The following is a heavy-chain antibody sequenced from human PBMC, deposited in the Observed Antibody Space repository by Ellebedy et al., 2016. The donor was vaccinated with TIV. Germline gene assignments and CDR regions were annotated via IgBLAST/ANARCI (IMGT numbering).Heavy chain of an antibody. CDR3: ASWHYHDDRGYIPIRAFNV. D-gene: IGHD3-22*01. V-gene: IGHV4-4*02. Sequence: SETLSLXCAVSGGSITNNNWWTWVRQPPGKGLEWIGEIYHSGSTSYKPSLRGRVTISVNKFKNQFSLKLNSVTAADTAMYYCASWHYHDDRGYIPIRAFNVWGQGTMVTVSS. J-gene: IGHJ3*01. CDR1: GGSITNNNW. CDR2: IYHSGST.